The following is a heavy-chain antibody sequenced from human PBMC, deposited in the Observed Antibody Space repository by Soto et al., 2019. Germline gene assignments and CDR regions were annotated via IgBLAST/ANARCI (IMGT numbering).Heavy chain of an antibody. J-gene: IGHJ4*02. Sequence: SETLSLTCAVYGGSISGYYWSWIRQPPGKGLEWIGEINHSGSTNYNPSLKSRVTISVDTSKNQFSLKLSSVTAADTAVYYCERTPYDSSGYTLDYWGQGTLVTVSS. CDR2: INHSGST. V-gene: IGHV4-34*01. D-gene: IGHD3-22*01. CDR3: ERTPYDSSGYTLDY. CDR1: GGSISGYY.